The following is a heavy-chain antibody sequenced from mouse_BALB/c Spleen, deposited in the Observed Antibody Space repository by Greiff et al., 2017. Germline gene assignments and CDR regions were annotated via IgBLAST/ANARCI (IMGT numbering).Heavy chain of an antibody. CDR1: GYTFTSYY. D-gene: IGHD2-3*01. CDR2: INPSNGGT. Sequence: QVQLKQPGAELVKPGASVKLSCKASGYTFTSYYMYWVKQRPGQGLEWIGGINPSNGGTNFNEKFKSKATLTVDKSSSTAYMQLSSLTSEDSAVYYCTRDDGYFWYFDVWGAGTTVTVSS. V-gene: IGHV1S81*02. CDR3: TRDDGYFWYFDV. J-gene: IGHJ1*01.